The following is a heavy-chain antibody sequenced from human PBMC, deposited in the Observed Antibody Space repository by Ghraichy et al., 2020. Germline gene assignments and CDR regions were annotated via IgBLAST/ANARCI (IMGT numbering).Heavy chain of an antibody. J-gene: IGHJ6*03. D-gene: IGHD6-13*01. Sequence: SETLSLTCTVSGGSISSYYWSWIRQPAGKGLEWIGRIYTSGSTNYNPSLKSRVTMSVDTSKNQFSLKLSSVTAADTAVYYCARELSLAAEYYYYYMDVWGKGTTVTVSS. CDR2: IYTSGST. V-gene: IGHV4-4*07. CDR1: GGSISSYY. CDR3: ARELSLAAEYYYYYMDV.